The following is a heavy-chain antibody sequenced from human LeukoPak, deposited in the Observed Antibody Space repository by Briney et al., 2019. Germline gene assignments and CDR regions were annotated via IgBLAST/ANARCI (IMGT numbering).Heavy chain of an antibody. CDR3: ARELQGGHLWRLDY. CDR1: GDSVSSDRVT. CDR2: TYYRSKWYN. V-gene: IGHV6-1*01. Sequence: SQTLSLTCAISGDSVSSDRVTWNWIRQSPSRGLEWLGRTYYRSKWYNDYADFVSGRISVNADTSKSQFSLQLNYVTPEDTAVYYCARELQGGHLWRLDYGGRGTLVTVSS. D-gene: IGHD2-15*01. J-gene: IGHJ4*02.